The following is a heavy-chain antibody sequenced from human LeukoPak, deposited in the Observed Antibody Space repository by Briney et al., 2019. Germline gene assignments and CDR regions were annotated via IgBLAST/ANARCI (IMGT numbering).Heavy chain of an antibody. D-gene: IGHD5-24*01. Sequence: GGSLRLSCAASGFTFSSYAMHWVRQAPGKGLEWVAVISYDGSNKYYADSVKGRFTISRDNAKNTLHLQMNSLRVEDTAVYYCARDLHNFPYWGQGTLVTVSS. CDR2: ISYDGSNK. V-gene: IGHV3-30*04. CDR1: GFTFSSYA. CDR3: ARDLHNFPY. J-gene: IGHJ4*02.